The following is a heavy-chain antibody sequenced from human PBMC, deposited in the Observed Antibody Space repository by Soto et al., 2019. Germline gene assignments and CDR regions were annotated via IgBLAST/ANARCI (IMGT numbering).Heavy chain of an antibody. CDR2: IIPIFGTA. Sequence: GASVKVSCTASGGTFSSYAISWVRQAPGQGLEWMGGIIPIFGTANYAQKFQGRVTITADESTSTAYMELSSLRSEDTAVYYCARGQVATGVYWAFDIWGQGTMVTVSS. CDR3: ARGQVATGVYWAFDI. CDR1: GGTFSSYA. V-gene: IGHV1-69*13. J-gene: IGHJ3*02. D-gene: IGHD5-12*01.